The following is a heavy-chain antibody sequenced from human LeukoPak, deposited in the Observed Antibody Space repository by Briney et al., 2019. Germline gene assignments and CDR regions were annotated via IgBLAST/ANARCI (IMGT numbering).Heavy chain of an antibody. Sequence: GASVKVSCKASGGTFSSYAISWVRQAPGQGLEWMGGIIPIFGTANYAQKFQGRVTITTDESTSTAYMELSSLRSEDTAVYYCAREVRYQLLPYYFDYWGQGTLVTVSS. CDR1: GGTFSSYA. CDR2: IIPIFGTA. D-gene: IGHD2-2*01. V-gene: IGHV1-69*05. J-gene: IGHJ4*02. CDR3: AREVRYQLLPYYFDY.